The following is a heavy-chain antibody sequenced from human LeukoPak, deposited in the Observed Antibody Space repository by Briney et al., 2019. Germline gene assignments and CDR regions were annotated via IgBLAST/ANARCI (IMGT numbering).Heavy chain of an antibody. J-gene: IGHJ4*02. Sequence: GESLKISCKGSGYSFTNYWIGWVRRMPGKGLEWMGIIYPADSDIRYSPSFQGQVTISADKSISTAYLQWSSLKASDTAIYYCARPLRGLIDSWGQGTLVTVSS. CDR2: IYPADSDI. CDR1: GYSFTNYW. CDR3: ARPLRGLIDS. D-gene: IGHD1-26*01. V-gene: IGHV5-51*01.